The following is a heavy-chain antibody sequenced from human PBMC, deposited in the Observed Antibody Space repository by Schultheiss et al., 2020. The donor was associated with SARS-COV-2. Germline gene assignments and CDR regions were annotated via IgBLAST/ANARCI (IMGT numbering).Heavy chain of an antibody. CDR1: GGTFSSYT. J-gene: IGHJ4*02. Sequence: ASVKVSCKASGGTFSSYTISWVRQAPGQGLEWMGWINPNSGGTNYAQKFQGWVTMTRDTSISTAYMELSRLRSEDTAVYYCAKDLWVHDYGDYWGQGTLVTVSS. D-gene: IGHD5-18*01. CDR3: AKDLWVHDYGDY. CDR2: INPNSGGT. V-gene: IGHV1-2*04.